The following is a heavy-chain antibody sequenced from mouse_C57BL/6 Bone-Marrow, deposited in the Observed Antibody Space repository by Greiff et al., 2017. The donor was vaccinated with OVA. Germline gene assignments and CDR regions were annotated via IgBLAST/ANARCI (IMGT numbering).Heavy chain of an antibody. J-gene: IGHJ3*01. CDR1: GYTFTSYW. V-gene: IGHV1-64*01. D-gene: IGHD1-1*02. CDR2: IHPNSGST. CDR3: ARAGYGGCAY. Sequence: QVQLQQSGAELVKPGASVKLSCKASGYTFTSYWMHWVKQRPGQGLEWIGMIHPNSGSTNYNEKFKSKATLTVDKSSSTAYMKLSSLTSEDSAVYYCARAGYGGCAYWGQGTLVTVSA.